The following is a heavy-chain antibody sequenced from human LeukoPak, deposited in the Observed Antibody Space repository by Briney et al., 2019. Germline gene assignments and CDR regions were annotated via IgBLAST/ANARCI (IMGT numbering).Heavy chain of an antibody. Sequence: GGSLRLSCAASGFTFSSYAMHWVRQAPGKGLEWVAVISYDGSNKYYADSVKGRFTISRDNSKNTLYLQMNSLRAEDTAVYYCAREEITMVRGVTALDYGMDVWGQGTTVTVSS. CDR3: AREEITMVRGVTALDYGMDV. J-gene: IGHJ6*02. CDR2: ISYDGSNK. V-gene: IGHV3-30-3*01. D-gene: IGHD3-10*01. CDR1: GFTFSSYA.